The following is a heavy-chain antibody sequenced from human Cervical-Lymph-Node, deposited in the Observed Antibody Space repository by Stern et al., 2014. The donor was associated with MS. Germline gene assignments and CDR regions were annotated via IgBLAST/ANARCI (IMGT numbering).Heavy chain of an antibody. Sequence: QVQLVQSGAEVKKPGASVKVSCKTSGYTFTNYGVSWVXLAPGQGLEWMGXINGYNGDTNYAQKFRGRVTMTKDTPTTTAYMELRSLTSGDTAVYYCARDEGSGYDFPFDYWGQGTLVTVSS. CDR2: INGYNGDT. V-gene: IGHV1-18*04. D-gene: IGHD5-12*01. J-gene: IGHJ4*02. CDR1: GYTFTNYG. CDR3: ARDEGSGYDFPFDY.